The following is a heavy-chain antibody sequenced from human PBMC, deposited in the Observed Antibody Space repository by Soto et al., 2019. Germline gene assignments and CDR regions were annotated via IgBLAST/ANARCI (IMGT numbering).Heavy chain of an antibody. CDR2: ISGGGGRT. D-gene: IGHD3-22*01. CDR1: GFTFSSFA. CDR3: AKELPLDTSGYPWDVFDY. J-gene: IGHJ4*02. Sequence: GGSLRLSCTTSGFTFSSFAMNWVRQAPGKGLEWVSGISGGGGRTNYADSVKGRFTISRDNSKNTLYLEMNSLRAEDTAVYYCAKELPLDTSGYPWDVFDYWGQGTLVTVSS. V-gene: IGHV3-23*01.